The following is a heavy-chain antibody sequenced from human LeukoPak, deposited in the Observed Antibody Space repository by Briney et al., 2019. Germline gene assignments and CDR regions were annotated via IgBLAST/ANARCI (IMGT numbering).Heavy chain of an antibody. D-gene: IGHD1-26*01. J-gene: IGHJ5*02. Sequence: GGPLTLSCAASGFTFNGSAIHWLRQSSGKGVEGVGQIYKKDKGYATAPAYAASVKRRFTISRDDSINTAYLQMKNLRIENTALYYCTRDSGTYSWFEPWGQGTLVTVSS. CDR1: GFTFNGSA. CDR2: IYKKDKGYAT. V-gene: IGHV3-73*01. CDR3: TRDSGTYSWFEP.